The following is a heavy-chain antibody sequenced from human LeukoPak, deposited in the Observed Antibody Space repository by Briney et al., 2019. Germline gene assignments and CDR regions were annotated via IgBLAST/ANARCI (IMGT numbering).Heavy chain of an antibody. Sequence: GGSLRLSCAASGFTFDDYAMHWVRQAPGKGLEWVSLISGDGGSTYYADSVKGRFTISRDNSKNSLYLQMNSLRTEDTALYYCAKNPYSSSWFRVYCYYGMDVWGQGTTVTVSS. D-gene: IGHD6-13*01. V-gene: IGHV3-43*02. J-gene: IGHJ6*02. CDR3: AKNPYSSSWFRVYCYYGMDV. CDR1: GFTFDDYA. CDR2: ISGDGGST.